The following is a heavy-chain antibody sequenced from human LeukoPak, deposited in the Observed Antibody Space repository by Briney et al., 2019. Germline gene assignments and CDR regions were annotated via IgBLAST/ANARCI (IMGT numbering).Heavy chain of an antibody. V-gene: IGHV3-7*01. CDR1: GFTFSSYW. J-gene: IGHJ5*02. CDR2: IRQDGSEK. CDR3: ARLADYDSSGYFDH. Sequence: GGSLRLSCAASGFTFSSYWMIWVRQAPGKGLEWVANIRQDGSEKYYVASVRGRFTISRDNAKNSLYLQMNSLRREDTAVYYCARLADYDSSGYFDHWGQGTLVTVSS. D-gene: IGHD3-22*01.